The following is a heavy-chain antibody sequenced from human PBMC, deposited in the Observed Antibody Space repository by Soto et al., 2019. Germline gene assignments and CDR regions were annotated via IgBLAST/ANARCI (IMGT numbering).Heavy chain of an antibody. CDR2: IIPIFGTA. J-gene: IGHJ3*02. CDR3: AREPLDYDAFDI. D-gene: IGHD3-16*01. V-gene: IGHV1-69*06. CDR1: GGTFSSYA. Sequence: SVKVSCKASGGTFSSYAISWVRQAPGQGLEWMGGIIPIFGTANYAQKFQGRVTITADKSTSTAYMELSSLRSEDTAVYYCAREPLDYDAFDIWGQGTMVTVSS.